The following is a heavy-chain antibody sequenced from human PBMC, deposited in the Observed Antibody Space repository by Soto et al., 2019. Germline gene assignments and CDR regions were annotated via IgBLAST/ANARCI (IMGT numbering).Heavy chain of an antibody. J-gene: IGHJ6*02. CDR2: IYYSGST. V-gene: IGHV4-59*01. CDR1: GGSIISYY. CDR3: ARAEGYCSSTSCYRNVYYYYGMDV. Sequence: PSETLSLTCTVSGGSIISYYWSWIRQPPGKGLEWIGYIYYSGSTNYNPSLKSRVTISVDTSKNQFSLKLSSVTAADTAVYYCARAEGYCSSTSCYRNVYYYYGMDVWGQGTTVTVSS. D-gene: IGHD2-2*01.